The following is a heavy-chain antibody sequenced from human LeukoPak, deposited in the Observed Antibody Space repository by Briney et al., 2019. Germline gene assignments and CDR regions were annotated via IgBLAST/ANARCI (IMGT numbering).Heavy chain of an antibody. Sequence: GGSLRLSCRASGFTFTTYSMNWLRQAPGKGLEWVSVIRAEGDPTYYADSVKGRFTISRDNSKNMLYLQMNSLRAEDTAVYYCARGEITMTVWGQGTLVTVSS. D-gene: IGHD3-22*01. CDR3: ARGEITMTV. CDR1: GFTFTTYS. CDR2: IRAEGDPT. V-gene: IGHV3-23*01. J-gene: IGHJ4*02.